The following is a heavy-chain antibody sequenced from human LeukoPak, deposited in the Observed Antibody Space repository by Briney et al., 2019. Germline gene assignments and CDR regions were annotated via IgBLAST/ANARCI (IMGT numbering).Heavy chain of an antibody. V-gene: IGHV1-18*01. CDR3: ARLYDFWSGSNQHVGGNYDY. CDR1: GHTFTSYG. J-gene: IGHJ4*02. Sequence: ASVKVSCKASGHTFTSYGISWVRQAPGQGLEWMGWISAYNGNTNYAQKLQGRVTVTTDTSTSTAYMELRSLRSDDTAVYYCARLYDFWSGSNQHVGGNYDYWGQGTLVTVSS. CDR2: ISAYNGNT. D-gene: IGHD3-3*01.